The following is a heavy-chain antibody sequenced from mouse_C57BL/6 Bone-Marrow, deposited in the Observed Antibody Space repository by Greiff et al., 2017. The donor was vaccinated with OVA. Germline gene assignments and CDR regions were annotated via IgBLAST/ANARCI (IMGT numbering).Heavy chain of an antibody. V-gene: IGHV10-1*01. Sequence: EVKLMESGGGLVQPKGSLKLSCAASGFSFNTYAMNWVRQAPGKGLEWVARIRSKSNNYATYYADSVKDRFTISRDDSESMLYLQMNNLKTEDTAMYYCVRHDPVVARENWYFDVWGTGTTVTVSS. CDR3: VRHDPVVARENWYFDV. CDR1: GFSFNTYA. CDR2: IRSKSNNYAT. J-gene: IGHJ1*03. D-gene: IGHD1-1*01.